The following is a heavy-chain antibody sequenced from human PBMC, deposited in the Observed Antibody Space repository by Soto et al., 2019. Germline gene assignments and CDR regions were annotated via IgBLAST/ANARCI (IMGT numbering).Heavy chain of an antibody. V-gene: IGHV1-8*02. Sequence: ASVKVSCKASGYSFTDYHIHWVRQATGQGLEWMGWMNPNSGNTGYAQKFQGRVTMTRNTSISTAYMELSSLRSEDTAVYYCARGPIVVVPAARVWRAYGMDVWGQGTTVTVSS. D-gene: IGHD2-2*01. CDR1: GYSFTDYH. CDR3: ARGPIVVVPAARVWRAYGMDV. CDR2: MNPNSGNT. J-gene: IGHJ6*02.